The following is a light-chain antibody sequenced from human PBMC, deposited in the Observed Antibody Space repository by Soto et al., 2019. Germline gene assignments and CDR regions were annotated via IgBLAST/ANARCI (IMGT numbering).Light chain of an antibody. Sequence: DSQMTQSPSTLSASVGDRVTITCRASQTITRWMAWYQQIPGKAPKLLIYDASNLESGVPSRFSGSGSGTEFTLTISSLQPEDFAVYHCQQDENYWTFGQGTKVDIK. CDR3: QQDENYWT. CDR1: QTITRW. V-gene: IGKV1-5*01. J-gene: IGKJ1*01. CDR2: DAS.